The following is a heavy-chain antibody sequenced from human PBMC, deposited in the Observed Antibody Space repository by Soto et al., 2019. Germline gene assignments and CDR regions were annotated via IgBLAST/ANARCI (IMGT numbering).Heavy chain of an antibody. V-gene: IGHV4-39*02. D-gene: IGHD1-26*01. J-gene: IGHJ5*02. CDR3: ATQEVGGSYVYTFDP. Sequence: SETLSLTCTVSGGSISSSSYYWGWIRQPPGKGLEWIGRIYYSGSTYYNPSLKSRVTISVDTSKNHFSLKLSSVTAADTAVYYCATQEVGGSYVYTFDPWGQGTLVTVP. CDR1: GGSISSSSYY. CDR2: IYYSGST.